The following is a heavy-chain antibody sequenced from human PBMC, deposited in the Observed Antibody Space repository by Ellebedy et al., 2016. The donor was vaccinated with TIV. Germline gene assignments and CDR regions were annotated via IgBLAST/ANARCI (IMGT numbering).Heavy chain of an antibody. CDR1: GYIFTGYF. CDR2: INPKSGGT. Sequence: ASVKVSXKASGYIFTGYFIHWVRQAPGQGLEWMGWINPKSGGTNYAQKFQGRVTMTRDTSISTAYMELSRLRSDDTAVYYCARTYYYDSSGYYYDYWGQGTLVTVSS. D-gene: IGHD3-22*01. V-gene: IGHV1-2*02. CDR3: ARTYYYDSSGYYYDY. J-gene: IGHJ4*02.